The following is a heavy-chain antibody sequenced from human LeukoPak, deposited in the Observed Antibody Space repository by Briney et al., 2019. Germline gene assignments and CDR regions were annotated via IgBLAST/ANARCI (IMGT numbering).Heavy chain of an antibody. CDR3: ARAYSSSWSRMGYYYYVMDV. J-gene: IGHJ6*02. CDR1: GGTFSSYA. D-gene: IGHD6-13*01. Sequence: ASVKVSCKASGGTFSSYAISWVRQAPGQGLEWMGGIIPIFGTANYAQKFQGRVTITADESTSTAYMELSSLRSEDTAVYYCARAYSSSWSRMGYYYYVMDVWGQGTTVTVSS. V-gene: IGHV1-69*13. CDR2: IIPIFGTA.